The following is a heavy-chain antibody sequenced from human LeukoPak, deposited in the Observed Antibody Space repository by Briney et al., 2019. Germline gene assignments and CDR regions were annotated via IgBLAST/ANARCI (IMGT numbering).Heavy chain of an antibody. CDR2: ITSGVGIT. Sequence: GGSLRLSRAASGFTFSNYGMNWVRQAPGKGLEWVSIITSGVGITYYADSVKGRFTISRDNSKNTLYLQMNSLRAEDTAVYYCAKGDYYDFDYWGQGTLVTVSS. J-gene: IGHJ4*02. CDR3: AKGDYYDFDY. D-gene: IGHD3-10*01. V-gene: IGHV3-23*01. CDR1: GFTFSNYG.